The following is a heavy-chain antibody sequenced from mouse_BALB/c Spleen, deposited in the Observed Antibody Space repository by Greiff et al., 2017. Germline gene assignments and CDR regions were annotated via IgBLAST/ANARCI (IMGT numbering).Heavy chain of an antibody. D-gene: IGHD2-14*01. CDR2: ILPGSGST. J-gene: IGHJ4*01. V-gene: IGHV1-9*01. CDR1: GYTFSSYW. Sequence: VQLQQSGAELMKPGASVKISCKATGYTFSSYWIEWVKQRPGHGLEWIGEILPGSGSTNYNEKFKGKATFTADTSSNPAYMQLSSLTSEDSAVYYCGYRYDVGGMDYWGQGTSVTVSS. CDR3: GYRYDVGGMDY.